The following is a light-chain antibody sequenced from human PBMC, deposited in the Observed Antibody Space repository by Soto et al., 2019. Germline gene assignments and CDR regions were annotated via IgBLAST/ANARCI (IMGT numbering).Light chain of an antibody. CDR2: EVS. J-gene: IGLJ3*02. CDR1: SSDVGGYNY. V-gene: IGLV2-14*01. CDR3: SSCTSSNTWV. Sequence: QSALTQPASVSGSPGQSIAISCTGTSSDVGGYNYVSWYQQHPGKAPKLMIYEVSNRPSGVSNRFSGSKSGNTASLTISGLQAADEADDYCSSCTSSNTWVFGGGTKLTVL.